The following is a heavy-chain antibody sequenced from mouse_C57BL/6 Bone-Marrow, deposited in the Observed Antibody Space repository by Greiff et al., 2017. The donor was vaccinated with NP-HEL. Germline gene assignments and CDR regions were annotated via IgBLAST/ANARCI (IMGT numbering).Heavy chain of an antibody. CDR1: GYTFTSYG. CDR2: IYPRSGNT. Sequence: QVHVKQSGAELARPGASVKLSCKASGYTFTSYGISWVKQRTGQGLEWIGEIYPRSGNTYYNEKFKGKATLTADKSSSTAYMELRSLTSEDSAVYFCARPITTVVDWDFDVWGTGTTVTVSS. V-gene: IGHV1-81*01. CDR3: ARPITTVVDWDFDV. J-gene: IGHJ1*03. D-gene: IGHD1-1*01.